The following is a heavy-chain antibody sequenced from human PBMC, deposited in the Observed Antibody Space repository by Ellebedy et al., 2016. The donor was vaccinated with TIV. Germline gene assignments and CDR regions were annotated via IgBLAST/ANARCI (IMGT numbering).Heavy chain of an antibody. CDR3: ARDPLRHYYSGMDV. D-gene: IGHD6-25*01. V-gene: IGHV3-23*01. Sequence: GESLKISCAASGFTFRTYAMRWVRQAPGKGLEWVSAITGDGDITYYADSVKGRLTISRDNSKNTLYLQMNSLRAEDTAVYYCARDPLRHYYSGMDVWGQGTTVTVSS. CDR2: ITGDGDIT. CDR1: GFTFRTYA. J-gene: IGHJ6*02.